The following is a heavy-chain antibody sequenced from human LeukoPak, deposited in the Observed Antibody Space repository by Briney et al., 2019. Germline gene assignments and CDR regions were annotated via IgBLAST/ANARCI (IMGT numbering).Heavy chain of an antibody. CDR3: ASNDFWSGLGP. V-gene: IGHV3-21*01. CDR2: ISSSSSYI. J-gene: IGHJ5*02. D-gene: IGHD3-3*01. Sequence: GRSLRLSCAASGFTFSSYGMHWVRQAPGKGLEWVSSISSSSSYIYYADSVKGRFTISRDNAKNSLYLQMNSLRAEDTAVYYCASNDFWSGLGPWGQGTLVTVSS. CDR1: GFTFSSYG.